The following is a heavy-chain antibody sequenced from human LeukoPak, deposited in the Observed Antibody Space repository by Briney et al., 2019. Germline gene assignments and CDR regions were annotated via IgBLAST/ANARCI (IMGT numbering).Heavy chain of an antibody. J-gene: IGHJ3*02. Sequence: GGSLRLSCAASGFTFSSYGMHWVRQAPGKGLEWVAVISYDGSNKYYADSVKGRFTISRDNSKNTLYLQMNSLRAEDTAVYYCAKATTVTTSGAFDIWGQGTMVTVSS. D-gene: IGHD4-11*01. V-gene: IGHV3-30*18. CDR1: GFTFSSYG. CDR3: AKATTVTTSGAFDI. CDR2: ISYDGSNK.